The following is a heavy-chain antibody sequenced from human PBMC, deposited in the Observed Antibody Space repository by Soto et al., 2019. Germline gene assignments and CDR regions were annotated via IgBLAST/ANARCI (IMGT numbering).Heavy chain of an antibody. J-gene: IGHJ3*02. D-gene: IGHD3-10*01. Sequence: QVQLVESGGGLVKPGGSLRLSCAASGFTFSDYYMSWIRQAPGEGPERGSYISSSSSYTNYADSVKGRFTIPRDNAKNSLYLQMISLRAEDTAVYYCAGDPEKFGELGIFDIWGQGTMVTVSS. CDR3: AGDPEKFGELGIFDI. V-gene: IGHV3-11*05. CDR1: GFTFSDYY. CDR2: ISSSSSYT.